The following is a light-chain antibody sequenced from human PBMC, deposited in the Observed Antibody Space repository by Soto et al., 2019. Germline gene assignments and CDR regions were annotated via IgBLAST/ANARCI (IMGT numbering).Light chain of an antibody. CDR1: QSVRSW. CDR3: HQYHSSSST. Sequence: DIQMTQSPSTLSASVGDRVTITCRASQSVRSWLAWYQQKPGRAPKFLIYDASSLESGVPSRFSGSGSGTEFTLTISNLQPDDFATYYCHQYHSSSSTFGQGTKVEIK. J-gene: IGKJ1*01. CDR2: DAS. V-gene: IGKV1-5*01.